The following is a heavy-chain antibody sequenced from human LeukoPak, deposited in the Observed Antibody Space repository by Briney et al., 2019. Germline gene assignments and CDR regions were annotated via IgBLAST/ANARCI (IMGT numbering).Heavy chain of an antibody. CDR2: IKQDGNEK. CDR1: GFTFSSFW. J-gene: IGHJ4*02. CDR3: ARGLSRLPPGGY. Sequence: PGGSLRLSCVASGFTFSSFWMSWVRQAPGKGLEWVANIKQDGNEKYYVDSVKGRFTISRDNAKNSLYLQMNSLRAEDTAVYYCARGLSRLPPGGYWGQGTLVTVSS. V-gene: IGHV3-7*01. D-gene: IGHD2-15*01.